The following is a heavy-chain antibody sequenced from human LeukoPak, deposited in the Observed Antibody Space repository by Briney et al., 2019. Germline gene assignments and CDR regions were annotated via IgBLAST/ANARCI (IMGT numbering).Heavy chain of an antibody. CDR1: GFTFSSYS. D-gene: IGHD3-10*01. J-gene: IGHJ4*02. V-gene: IGHV3-21*01. CDR2: ISSSSSYI. Sequence: GGSLRLSYAASGFTFSSYSMNWVRQAPGKGLEWVSSISSSSSYIYYADSVKGRFTISRDNAKNSLYLQMNSLRAEDTAVYYCARGITMVRGVPYWGQGTLVTVSS. CDR3: ARGITMVRGVPY.